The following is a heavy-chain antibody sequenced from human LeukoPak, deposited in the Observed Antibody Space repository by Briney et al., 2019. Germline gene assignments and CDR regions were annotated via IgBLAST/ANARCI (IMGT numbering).Heavy chain of an antibody. CDR1: GYTFTIYG. CDR3: ARDGPLLRYFDWLPVDYYYGMDV. V-gene: IGHV1-18*01. D-gene: IGHD3-9*01. CDR2: SSAYNVNT. J-gene: IGHJ6*02. Sequence: ASVKVSCKASGYTFTIYGISWVRQAPGQGLEWMGWSSAYNVNTNYAQKLQGRVTMTTDTSTSTAYLELRSLRSDDTDVHYCARDGPLLRYFDWLPVDYYYGMDVWGQGTTVTVSS.